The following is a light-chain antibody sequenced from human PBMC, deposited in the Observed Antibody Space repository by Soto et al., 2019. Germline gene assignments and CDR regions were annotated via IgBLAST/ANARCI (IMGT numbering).Light chain of an antibody. CDR3: ETWDRDIRV. J-gene: IGLJ2*01. CDR2: IEGSGSY. V-gene: IGLV4-60*02. CDR1: SGHSTYT. Sequence: QSVLTQSSSASASLGSSVKLTCTLSSGHSTYTIAWHQQLPGKAPRFLMKIEGSGSYNKGSGVPDRFSGSSSGADRYLTISNLQFEDEADYYCETWDRDIRVFGGGTKLTVL.